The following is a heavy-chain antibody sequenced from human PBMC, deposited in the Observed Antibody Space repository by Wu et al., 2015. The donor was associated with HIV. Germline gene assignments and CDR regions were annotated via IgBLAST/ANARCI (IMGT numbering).Heavy chain of an antibody. D-gene: IGHD6-13*01. CDR1: GYTFTGYY. Sequence: QVQLVQSGAEVKKPGASVKVSCKASGYTFTGYYMHWVRQAPGQGLEWMGWINPNSGGTNYAQKFQGRVTMTRDTSISTAYMELSRLRSDDTAVYYCAREKRAAAGTGDWYFDLWGRGTLVTVSS. J-gene: IGHJ2*01. CDR2: INPNSGGT. CDR3: AREKRAAAGTGDWYFDL. V-gene: IGHV1-2*02.